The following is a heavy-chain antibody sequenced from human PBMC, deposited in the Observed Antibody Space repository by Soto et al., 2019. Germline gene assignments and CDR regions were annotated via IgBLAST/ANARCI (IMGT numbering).Heavy chain of an antibody. Sequence: QVQLVQSGAEVKKPGSSVKVSCKASGGTFSSYAISWVRQAPGQGLEWMGGIIPIFGTANYAQKFQGRVTITADESTSTAYMELSSLRSEDTAVYYCARGTQCISTSCLYYYYGMDVWGQGTTVTVSS. V-gene: IGHV1-69*12. CDR1: GGTFSSYA. CDR3: ARGTQCISTSCLYYYYGMDV. CDR2: IIPIFGTA. J-gene: IGHJ6*02. D-gene: IGHD2-2*01.